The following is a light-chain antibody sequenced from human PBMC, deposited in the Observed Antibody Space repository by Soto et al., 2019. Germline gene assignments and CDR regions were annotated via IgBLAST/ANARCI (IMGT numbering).Light chain of an antibody. CDR3: QQYHNYPVT. Sequence: DIQMTQSPSSLSASVGDRVTITCRASQDISNHLAWFQQEPGKAPKSLIYDASSLQSGVPSNFSGSASGTHFTLIISSLQPEDCATYYCQQYHNYPVTFGGGIKVEI. CDR2: DAS. V-gene: IGKV1-16*02. J-gene: IGKJ4*01. CDR1: QDISNH.